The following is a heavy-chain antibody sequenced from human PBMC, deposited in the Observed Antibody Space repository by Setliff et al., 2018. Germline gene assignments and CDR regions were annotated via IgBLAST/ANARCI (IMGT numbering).Heavy chain of an antibody. CDR1: GGSVTSHY. V-gene: IGHV4-4*07. D-gene: IGHD6-25*01. CDR3: ARMSGFLYMDV. J-gene: IGHJ6*03. CDR2: IYTSWST. Sequence: SETLSLTCAVSGGSVTSHYWSWVRQPAGKGLEWIGHIYTSWSTISNPSLKSRVTISLDTSKNQFSLKLSSVTAADTAVYYCARMSGFLYMDVWGKGTTVTVSS.